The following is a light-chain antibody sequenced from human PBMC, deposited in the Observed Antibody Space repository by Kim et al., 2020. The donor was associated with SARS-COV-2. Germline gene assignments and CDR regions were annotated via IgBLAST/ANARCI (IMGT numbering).Light chain of an antibody. CDR1: ETLKGTY. Sequence: EIMLTQSPGTLSLSPGERATLSCRASETLKGTYLVWYQQRPGQAPRRLIYGASNRATGIPDRFSGSESGTDFTLTITRLGPEDFAVYYCQQYARSPRTFGQGTKVDIK. CDR3: QQYARSPRT. CDR2: GAS. J-gene: IGKJ1*01. V-gene: IGKV3-20*01.